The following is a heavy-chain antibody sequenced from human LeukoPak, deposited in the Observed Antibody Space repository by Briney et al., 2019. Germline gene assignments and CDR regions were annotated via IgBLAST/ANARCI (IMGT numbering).Heavy chain of an antibody. V-gene: IGHV1-2*02. CDR1: GYTFTGYY. CDR2: INPNSGGT. Sequence: ASVKVSCKASGYTFTGYYMHWVRQAPGQGLEWMGWINPNSGGTNYAQKFQGRVTMTRDTSISTAYMELSRLRSDDTAVYYCARVGPGYNYYYYMDVWGKGTTVTISS. CDR3: ARVGPGYNYYYYMDV. J-gene: IGHJ6*03.